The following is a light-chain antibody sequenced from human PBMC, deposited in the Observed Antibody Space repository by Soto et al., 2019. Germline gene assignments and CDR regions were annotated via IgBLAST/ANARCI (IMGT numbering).Light chain of an antibody. CDR3: QYYKESST. CDR1: QSISSW. J-gene: IGKJ1*01. CDR2: EAS. V-gene: IGKV1-5*03. Sequence: DIQMTQSPSTLSASVGDRVTITCRASQSISSWLAWYQQKPGKAPKLLIHEASISEIGVPPRFSGSGFGTEFTLTISSLQPDDFATYYCQYYKESSTFGQGTRLEIK.